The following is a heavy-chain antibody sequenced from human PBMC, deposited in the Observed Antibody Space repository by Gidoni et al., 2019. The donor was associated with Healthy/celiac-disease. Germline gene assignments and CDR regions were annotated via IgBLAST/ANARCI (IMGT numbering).Heavy chain of an antibody. D-gene: IGHD2-15*01. CDR1: GFTFSSYS. CDR3: ARASRYWYFDY. V-gene: IGHV3-30*04. J-gene: IGHJ4*02. CDR2: ISYDGSNK. Sequence: QVPLVESGGGVVQPGRSLILPFSASGFTFSSYSMHWVRQAPGKGLEWVAVISYDGSNKYYADSVKGRFTISRDNSKNTLYLQMNSLRAEDTAVYYCARASRYWYFDYWGQGTLVTVSS.